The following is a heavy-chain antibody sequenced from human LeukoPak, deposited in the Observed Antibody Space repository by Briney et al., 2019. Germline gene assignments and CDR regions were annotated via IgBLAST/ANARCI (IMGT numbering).Heavy chain of an antibody. J-gene: IGHJ4*02. CDR1: GGSITSYY. V-gene: IGHV4-59*01. Sequence: SETPSLTCTVSGGSITSYYWSWIPQPPGKGLEWIGYIYYSGSTNYNPSLKSRVTISVDTSKNQFSLKLSSVTAADTAVYYCARSYSYGPFDYWGQGTLVTVSS. CDR2: IYYSGST. D-gene: IGHD5-18*01. CDR3: ARSYSYGPFDY.